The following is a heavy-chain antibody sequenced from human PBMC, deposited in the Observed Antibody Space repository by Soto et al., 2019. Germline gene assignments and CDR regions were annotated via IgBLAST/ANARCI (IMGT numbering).Heavy chain of an antibody. D-gene: IGHD3-9*01. V-gene: IGHV4-39*01. CDR3: ARGVRYDLLTDYYYYYDPMDV. J-gene: IGHJ6*02. Sequence: SETLSLTCTASGGSISSSSYYWGWIRQPPGKGLEWIGSIYYSGSTYYNPSLKSRVTISVDTSKNQFSLQLNFVTPEDTAVYYCARGVRYDLLTDYYYYYDPMDVWGLGTTVTVSS. CDR2: IYYSGST. CDR1: GGSISSSSYY.